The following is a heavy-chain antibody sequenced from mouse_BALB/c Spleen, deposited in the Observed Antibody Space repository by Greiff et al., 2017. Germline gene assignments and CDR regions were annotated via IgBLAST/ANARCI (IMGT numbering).Heavy chain of an antibody. D-gene: IGHD1-1*01. Sequence: EVKLLESGGGLVKPGGSLKLSCAASGFTFSSYAMSWVRQTPEKRLEWVASISSGGSTYYPDSVKGRFTISRDNARNILYLQMSSLRSEDTAMYYCARGQGLRYWYFDVWGAGTTVTVSS. J-gene: IGHJ1*01. CDR1: GFTFSSYA. V-gene: IGHV5-6-5*01. CDR2: ISSGGST. CDR3: ARGQGLRYWYFDV.